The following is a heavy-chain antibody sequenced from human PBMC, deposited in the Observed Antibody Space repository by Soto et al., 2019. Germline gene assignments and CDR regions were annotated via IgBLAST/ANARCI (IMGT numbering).Heavy chain of an antibody. CDR1: GGTFSSYA. J-gene: IGHJ5*02. D-gene: IGHD3-10*01. Sequence: QVQLVQSGAEVKKPGSSVKVSCKASGGTFSSYAISWVRQAPGPGLEWMGGIMPIFGTANYAQKFQGRVTITADESTSTAYMELSGLRSEDTAVYYCARRLPRGGSGKLNWFDPWGQGTLVTVSS. CDR3: ARRLPRGGSGKLNWFDP. V-gene: IGHV1-69*01. CDR2: IMPIFGTA.